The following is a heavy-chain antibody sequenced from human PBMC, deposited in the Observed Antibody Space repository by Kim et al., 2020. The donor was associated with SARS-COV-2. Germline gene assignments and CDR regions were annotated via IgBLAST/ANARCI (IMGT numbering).Heavy chain of an antibody. CDR3: ARARITMIVVVKYFDY. Sequence: PSLKGLVTISVNTSKNQFSLKLSAVTAAETAVYYCARARITMIVVVKYFDYWGQGTLVTVSS. D-gene: IGHD3-22*01. V-gene: IGHV4-31*01. J-gene: IGHJ4*02.